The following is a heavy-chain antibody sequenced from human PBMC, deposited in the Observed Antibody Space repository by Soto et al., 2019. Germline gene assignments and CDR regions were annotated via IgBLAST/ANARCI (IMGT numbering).Heavy chain of an antibody. CDR2: ISSSSSYT. D-gene: IGHD5-12*01. J-gene: IGHJ4*02. V-gene: IGHV3-11*06. CDR1: GFTFSDYY. Sequence: GGSLRLSCAASGFTFSDYYMSWIRQAPGKGLEWVSYISSSSSYTNYADSVKGRFTISRDNAKNSLYLQMNSLRAEDTAVYYCARLDRVEMATMASRWADYWGQGTLVTVSS. CDR3: ARLDRVEMATMASRWADY.